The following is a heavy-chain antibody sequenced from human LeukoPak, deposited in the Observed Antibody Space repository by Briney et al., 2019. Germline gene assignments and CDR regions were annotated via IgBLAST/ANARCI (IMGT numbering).Heavy chain of an antibody. Sequence: PGGSLRLSCAASGFTVSSNDMSWVRQAPGKGLEWVSIIHIGNSTYYADSVKGRFTISRDNSKNTLYLQMNSLRAEDTAVYYCARDTHLKYSSSWYDYWGQGTLVTVSS. CDR2: IHIGNST. V-gene: IGHV3-66*01. CDR3: ARDTHLKYSSSWYDY. CDR1: GFTVSSND. J-gene: IGHJ4*02. D-gene: IGHD6-13*01.